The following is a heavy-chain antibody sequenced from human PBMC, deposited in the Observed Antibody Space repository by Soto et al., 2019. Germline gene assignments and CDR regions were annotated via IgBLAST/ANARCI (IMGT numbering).Heavy chain of an antibody. CDR2: IIPIFGTA. V-gene: IGHV1-69*13. D-gene: IGHD6-13*01. CDR3: ARGSLIAAAGTAFDY. CDR1: GGTFSSYA. Sequence: ASVKVSCKASGGTFSSYAISWVRQAPGQGLEWMGGIIPIFGTANYAQKFQGRVTITADEPTSTAYMELSSLRSEDTAVYYCARGSLIAAAGTAFDYWGQGTLVTVSS. J-gene: IGHJ4*02.